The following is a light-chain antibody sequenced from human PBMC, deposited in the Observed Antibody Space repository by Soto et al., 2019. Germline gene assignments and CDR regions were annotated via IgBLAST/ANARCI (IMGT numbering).Light chain of an antibody. CDR1: QRVASD. J-gene: IGKJ3*01. CDR2: DAS. Sequence: VLTQSPGTLSLSPGEGATLSCRASQRVASDLAWYLQKPGQPPRLLIYDASIRATGIPDRISGSGSERDFTLTISRLEPEDAAVYYCQQYGGSPLFTFGPGTRVDFK. V-gene: IGKV3-20*01. CDR3: QQYGGSPLFT.